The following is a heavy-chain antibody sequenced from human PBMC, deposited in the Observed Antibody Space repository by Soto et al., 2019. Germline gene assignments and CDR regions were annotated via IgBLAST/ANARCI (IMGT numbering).Heavy chain of an antibody. CDR1: GFTFTSYW. CDR3: TRGGPPDV. Sequence: EVQLVESGGGLVQPGGSLRLSCAASGFTFTSYWMHWVRQAPGKGLVWVSFIDSDGSNTKYADSVKGRFTISRDNAKNTLYLQMNSLRAEDTALYYCTRGGPPDVWGQGTTVTVSS. CDR2: IDSDGSNT. J-gene: IGHJ6*02. V-gene: IGHV3-74*03.